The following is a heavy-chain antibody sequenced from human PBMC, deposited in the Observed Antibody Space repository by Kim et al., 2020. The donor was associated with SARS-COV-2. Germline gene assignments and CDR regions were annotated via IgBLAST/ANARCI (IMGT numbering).Heavy chain of an antibody. J-gene: IGHJ4*02. CDR2: ISPSGSP. D-gene: IGHD6-19*01. CDR1: GAFISGSY. V-gene: IGHV4-4*07. Sequence: SETLSLTWTVSGAFISGSYWSWIRQPAGEGLEWIGRISPSGSPNYNPSLKSRVTMSADMSKNQFSLKVNSVTAADTAVYYCARGGLSSAPYDYWGQGTLVTVSS. CDR3: ARGGLSSAPYDY.